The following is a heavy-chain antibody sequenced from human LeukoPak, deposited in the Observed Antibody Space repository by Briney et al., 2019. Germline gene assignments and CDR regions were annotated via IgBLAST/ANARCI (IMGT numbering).Heavy chain of an antibody. CDR3: ARQADTGYYDFWSGYSPNWFDP. J-gene: IGHJ5*02. V-gene: IGHV4-34*01. D-gene: IGHD3-3*01. CDR1: GGSFSGYY. Sequence: PSETLSLTCAVYGGSFSGYYWSWIRQPPGKGLEWIGEINHSGSTNYNPSLKSRVTISVDTSKNQFSLKLSSVTAADTAVYYCARQADTGYYDFWSGYSPNWFDPWGQGTLVTVSS. CDR2: INHSGST.